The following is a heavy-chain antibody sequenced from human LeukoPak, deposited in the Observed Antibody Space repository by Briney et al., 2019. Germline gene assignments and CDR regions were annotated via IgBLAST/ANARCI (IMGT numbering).Heavy chain of an antibody. Sequence: ASVKVSCKASGGTFSSYAISWVRQAPGRGLEWMGGIIPIFGSANYAQKFQGRVTITADESTSTAYMELSSLRSEDTAVYYCARALTGTTGGYWGQGTLVTVSS. CDR1: GGTFSSYA. CDR2: IIPIFGSA. D-gene: IGHD1-20*01. V-gene: IGHV1-69*01. CDR3: ARALTGTTGGY. J-gene: IGHJ4*02.